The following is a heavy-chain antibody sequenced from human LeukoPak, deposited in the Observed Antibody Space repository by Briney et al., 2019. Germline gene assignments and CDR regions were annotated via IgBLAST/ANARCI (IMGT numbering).Heavy chain of an antibody. J-gene: IGHJ4*02. D-gene: IGHD3-3*01. CDR2: IYYSGST. V-gene: IGHV4-39*01. CDR1: GGSIHSSSHY. CDR3: ARHPHTSDYDFWSGYPHNFDY. Sequence: SETLSLTCTVSGGSIHSSSHYWGWIRQPPGKGLEWIGSIYYSGSTYYNPSLKSRVTISVDTSKNQFSLKLSSVTAADTAVYYCARHPHTSDYDFWSGYPHNFDYWGQGTLVTVSS.